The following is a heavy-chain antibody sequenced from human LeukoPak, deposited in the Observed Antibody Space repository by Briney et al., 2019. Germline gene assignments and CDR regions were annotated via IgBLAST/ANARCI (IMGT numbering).Heavy chain of an antibody. CDR2: IYYSGST. Sequence: PSETLSLXCTVSGGSISSYYWSWIRQPPGKGLEWIGYIYYSGSTNYNPSLKSRVTISVDTSKNQFSLKLSSVTAADTAVYYCARVRVVNDDDAFDIWGQGTMVTVSS. J-gene: IGHJ3*02. CDR1: GGSISSYY. CDR3: ARVRVVNDDDAFDI. D-gene: IGHD3-3*01. V-gene: IGHV4-59*01.